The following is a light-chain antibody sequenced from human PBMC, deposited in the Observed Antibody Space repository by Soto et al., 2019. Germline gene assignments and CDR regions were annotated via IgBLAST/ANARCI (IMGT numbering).Light chain of an antibody. CDR3: ETWDSKTYV. CDR1: SGHSGYI. V-gene: IGLV4-60*02. J-gene: IGLJ1*01. CDR2: LEGSGSY. Sequence: QSVLTQSSSASASLGSSVKLTCTLSSGHSGYIIAWHQLQPGKAPRYLMTLEGSGSYSKGSGVPDRFSGSSSGADRYLTISNLQFEDEADYYCETWDSKTYVFGTGTKVTVL.